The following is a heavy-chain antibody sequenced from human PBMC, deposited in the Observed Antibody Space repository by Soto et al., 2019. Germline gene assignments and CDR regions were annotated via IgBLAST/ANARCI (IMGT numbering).Heavy chain of an antibody. CDR1: GGSISSGDYY. J-gene: IGHJ6*02. CDR3: ARLIRAYYDFWSGYDGYYYYGMDV. V-gene: IGHV4-30-4*01. CDR2: INYSGST. Sequence: QVQLQESGPGLVKPSQTLSLTCTVSGGSISSGDYYWSWIRQPPGKGLEWIGYINYSGSTYYNPSLKSRVTISVDTSKNQFSLKLSSVTAADTAVYYCARLIRAYYDFWSGYDGYYYYGMDVWGQGTTVTVSS. D-gene: IGHD3-3*01.